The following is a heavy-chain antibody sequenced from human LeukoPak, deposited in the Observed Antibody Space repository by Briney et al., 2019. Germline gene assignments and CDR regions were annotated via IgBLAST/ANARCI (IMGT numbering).Heavy chain of an antibody. Sequence: GGSLRLSCAASGFTFSSYSMNWVRQAPGKGLEWVSYISSSSSTIHYADSVKGRFTISRDNAKNSLYLQMNSLRAEDTAVYYCARHLSGVTGYTYGRGIDYWGQGTLVTVSS. V-gene: IGHV3-48*01. CDR3: ARHLSGVTGYTYGRGIDY. CDR2: ISSSSSTI. D-gene: IGHD5-18*01. J-gene: IGHJ4*02. CDR1: GFTFSSYS.